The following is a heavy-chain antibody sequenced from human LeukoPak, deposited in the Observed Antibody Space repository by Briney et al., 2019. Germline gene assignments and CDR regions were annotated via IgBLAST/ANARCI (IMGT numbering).Heavy chain of an antibody. V-gene: IGHV1-69*13. CDR3: ARDPEPPSYCSSTSCAGAWPTHHY. CDR2: IIPIFGTA. Sequence: ASVKVSCKASGCTFSSYAISWVRQAPGQGLEWMGGIIPIFGTANYAQKFQGRVTIAADESTSTAYMELSSLRSEDTAVYYCARDPEPPSYCSSTSCAGAWPTHHYWGQGTLVTVSS. CDR1: GCTFSSYA. J-gene: IGHJ4*02. D-gene: IGHD2-2*01.